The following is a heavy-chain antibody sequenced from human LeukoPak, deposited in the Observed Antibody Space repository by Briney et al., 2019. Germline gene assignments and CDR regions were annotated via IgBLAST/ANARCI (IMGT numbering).Heavy chain of an antibody. Sequence: GASVKLSCKASGYTFTSYGISWVRQAPGQGLEWMGWISAYNGNTNYAQKLKGRVTMTTDTSTSTAYMELRSLRSDDTAVYYCARGPRVVGATRNDYWGQGTLVTVSS. CDR2: ISAYNGNT. CDR3: ARGPRVVGATRNDY. D-gene: IGHD1-26*01. CDR1: GYTFTSYG. J-gene: IGHJ4*02. V-gene: IGHV1-18*01.